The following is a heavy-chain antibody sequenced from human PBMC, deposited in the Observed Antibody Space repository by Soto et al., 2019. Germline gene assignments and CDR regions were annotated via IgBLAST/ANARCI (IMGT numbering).Heavy chain of an antibody. CDR1: GDSVSPDY. CDR3: AKGRWCPRGYVLDV. D-gene: IGHD2-21*01. J-gene: IGHJ6*02. Sequence: SQTLSLTCTVSGDSVSPDYWSWIRRPPGKRLEYIGFTYLGGSPNYNPSLESRVTISADTSKNQLSLRLTSVTAADTAVYYCAKGRWCPRGYVLDVWGRGTTVTVSS. V-gene: IGHV4-59*02. CDR2: TYLGGSP.